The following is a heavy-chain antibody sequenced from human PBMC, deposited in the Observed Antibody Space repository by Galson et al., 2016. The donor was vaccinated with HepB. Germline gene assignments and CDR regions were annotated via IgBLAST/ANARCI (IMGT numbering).Heavy chain of an antibody. CDR3: VLSYYYDNSGPSYFAY. CDR2: SSTSVRTK. CDR1: GLTFSDYY. Sequence: SLRLSCAASGLTFSDYYMSWIRQAPGKGLEWLSYSSTSVRTKYYADSVKGRFTISRDSAKNSMYLQMNSLIAEDTAVYYCVLSYYYDNSGPSYFAYWGQGTLVTVSS. D-gene: IGHD3-22*01. J-gene: IGHJ4*02. V-gene: IGHV3-11*01.